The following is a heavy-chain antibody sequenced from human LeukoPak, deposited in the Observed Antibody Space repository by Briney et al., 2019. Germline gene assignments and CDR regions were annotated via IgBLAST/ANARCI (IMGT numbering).Heavy chain of an antibody. CDR1: GGSITGNY. Sequence: SETLSLACTVSGGSITGNYWSWIRQPPGKGLEWIGYIYYGETTNYNPSLKSRVTISVDTSKNQFSLKLSSVTAADTAVYYCARHDGDWGQGILVTVSS. D-gene: IGHD4-17*01. J-gene: IGHJ4*02. V-gene: IGHV4-59*08. CDR2: IYYGETT. CDR3: ARHDGD.